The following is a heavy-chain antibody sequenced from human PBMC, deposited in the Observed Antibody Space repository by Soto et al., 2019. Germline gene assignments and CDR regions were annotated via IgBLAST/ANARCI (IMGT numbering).Heavy chain of an antibody. CDR2: LSSDGSNN. CDR3: AKDAEMHATRLLSYFAVDL. CDR1: GFALSPYT. Sequence: QVQLVESGGGVVQPGGSLRLSCAARGFALSPYTIHWVRQAPGKGLEWVAGLSSDGSNNFYPDSVKGRITISRDNSTTTVHLQINNLRPEDTAIYYCAKDAEMHATRLLSYFAVDLWGRGTTVTVSS. V-gene: IGHV3-30-3*01. D-gene: IGHD3-10*01. J-gene: IGHJ6*02.